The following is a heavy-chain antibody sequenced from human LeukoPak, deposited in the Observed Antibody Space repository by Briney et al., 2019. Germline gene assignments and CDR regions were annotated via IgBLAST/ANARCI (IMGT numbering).Heavy chain of an antibody. CDR3: ASHIVLTSWGASDI. D-gene: IGHD2-8*01. CDR2: ISSSGSTI. J-gene: IGHJ3*02. Sequence: PGGSLRLSCAASGFTFSSYEMNWVRQAPGKGLEWVSYISSSGSTIYYADSVKGRFTISRDNAKNSLYLQMNSLRAEDTAVYYCASHIVLTSWGASDIWGQGTMVTVSS. V-gene: IGHV3-48*03. CDR1: GFTFSSYE.